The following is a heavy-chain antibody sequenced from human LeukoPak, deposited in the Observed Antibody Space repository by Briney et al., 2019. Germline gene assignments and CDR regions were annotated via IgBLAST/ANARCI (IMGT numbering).Heavy chain of an antibody. CDR3: ASTNDFWSSYYPRPDYYYHMDV. J-gene: IGHJ6*03. V-gene: IGHV3-23*01. CDR1: GFIFRNYV. Sequence: GGSLTLSCEASGFIFRNYVMTWVRQAPGMGLEWVSEITGTGGSTHYADSVKGRFTISRDNSKNTLHLQLNSLRAEDTAVYYCASTNDFWSSYYPRPDYYYHMDVWGKGTTVTVSS. CDR2: ITGTGGST. D-gene: IGHD3-3*01.